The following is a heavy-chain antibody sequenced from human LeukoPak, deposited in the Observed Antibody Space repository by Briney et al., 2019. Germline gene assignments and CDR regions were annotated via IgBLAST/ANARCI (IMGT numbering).Heavy chain of an antibody. CDR3: ARVSMITFGGVIASSVDYYYCYMDV. J-gene: IGHJ6*03. V-gene: IGHV3-7*01. D-gene: IGHD3-16*02. CDR1: GFTFSSYW. CDR2: IKQDGSEK. Sequence: GGSLRLSCAASGFTFSSYWMSWVRQAPGKGLEWVANIKQDGSEKYYVDSVKGRFTISRDNAKNSLYLQMTSLRAEDTAVYYCARVSMITFGGVIASSVDYYYCYMDVWGKGTTVTVSS.